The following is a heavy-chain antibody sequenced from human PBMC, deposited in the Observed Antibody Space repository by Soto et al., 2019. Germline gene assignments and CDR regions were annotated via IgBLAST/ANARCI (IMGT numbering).Heavy chain of an antibody. CDR1: GGSISSYY. CDR2: IYYSGST. V-gene: IGHV4-59*12. D-gene: IGHD6-6*01. J-gene: IGHJ4*02. Sequence: PSETLSLTCTVSGGSISSYYWSWIRQPPGKGLEWIGYIYYSGSTNYNPSLRSRVTISVDTSKNQFSLKLSSVTAADTALYYSARLRTRRIAARYYYVDYWGQGTLVTVS. CDR3: ARLRTRRIAARYYYVDY.